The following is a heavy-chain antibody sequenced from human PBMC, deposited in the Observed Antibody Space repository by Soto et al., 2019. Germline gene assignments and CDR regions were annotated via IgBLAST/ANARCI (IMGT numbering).Heavy chain of an antibody. V-gene: IGHV1-69*01. J-gene: IGHJ6*02. CDR2: IIPVFGIV. CDR3: ASGRIVVVGSRAYYGMDV. CDR1: GGTPSNSA. D-gene: IGHD6-19*01. Sequence: QVQLVQSGAEVKKPGSSVKVSCQASGGTPSNSAMSWVRQAPGQGLEWMGGIIPVFGIVNYAQKFQGRVTNTADESTNTASMDLSSLRSDDTAVYYCASGRIVVVGSRAYYGMDVWGQGTTVTVSS.